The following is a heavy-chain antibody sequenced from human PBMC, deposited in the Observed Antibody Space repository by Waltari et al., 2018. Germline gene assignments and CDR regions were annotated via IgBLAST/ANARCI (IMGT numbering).Heavy chain of an antibody. CDR1: GDSVSRTGYS. V-gene: IGHV4-30-4*07. Sequence: QVQLQESGPGLVKPSQTLSLTCTVSGDSVSRTGYSWNWIRQAPGQGLEVIGYIYYTGNTYYNPSLKSRVTSSRDTSRNQVSLEVRSGIAADSATYFCAREPTAFMVRGIGGMDVWGQGTSVTVSS. CDR2: IYYTGNT. D-gene: IGHD3-10*01. CDR3: AREPTAFMVRGIGGMDV. J-gene: IGHJ6*02.